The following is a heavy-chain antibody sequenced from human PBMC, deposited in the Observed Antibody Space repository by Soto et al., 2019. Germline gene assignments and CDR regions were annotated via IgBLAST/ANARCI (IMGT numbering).Heavy chain of an antibody. J-gene: IGHJ6*02. D-gene: IGHD1-26*01. Sequence: GGSLRLSCAASGFTFSSYAMHWVRQAPGKGLEWVAVISYDGSNKYYADSVKGRFTISRDNSKSTLYLQMNSLRAEDTAVYYCARAMGATTDYYYGMDVWGQGTTVTVSS. V-gene: IGHV3-30-3*01. CDR3: ARAMGATTDYYYGMDV. CDR2: ISYDGSNK. CDR1: GFTFSSYA.